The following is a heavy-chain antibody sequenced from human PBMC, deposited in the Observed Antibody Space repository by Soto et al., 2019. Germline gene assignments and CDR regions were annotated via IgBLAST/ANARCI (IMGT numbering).Heavy chain of an antibody. D-gene: IGHD6-19*01. CDR1: GCSISSGSY. CDR3: ARVHVMVVAGSTFDY. CDR2: IYHGGTT. Sequence: SETLSLTCTVSGCSISSGSYWAWIRQPPGKGPEWIASIYHGGTTFYNPSLKSRITISVDTSNNQFSLKLTSVTAADTAVYYCARVHVMVVAGSTFDYWGHGTLVTVPQ. J-gene: IGHJ4*01. V-gene: IGHV4-38-2*02.